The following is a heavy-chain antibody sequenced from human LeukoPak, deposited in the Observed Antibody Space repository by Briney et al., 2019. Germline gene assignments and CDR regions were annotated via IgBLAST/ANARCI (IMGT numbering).Heavy chain of an antibody. CDR3: ARDRHIAAAVYYHYMDV. J-gene: IGHJ6*03. Sequence: ASVKVSCKASGYTFTSYDINWVRQAPGQGLEWMGWINAYNGNTDYAQRVQGRVTMTTDTSTSTAYMEVRSLRSDDTAVYYCARDRHIAAAVYYHYMDVWGKGTPVTVSS. D-gene: IGHD6-13*01. CDR2: INAYNGNT. V-gene: IGHV1-18*01. CDR1: GYTFTSYD.